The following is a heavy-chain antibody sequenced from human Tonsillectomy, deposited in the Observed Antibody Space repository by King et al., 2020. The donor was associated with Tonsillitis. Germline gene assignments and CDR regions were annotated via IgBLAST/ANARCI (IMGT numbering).Heavy chain of an antibody. CDR2: IKTDGGDT. D-gene: IGHD2-2*01. CDR3: MKDQGFG. V-gene: IGHV3-74*01. J-gene: IGHJ4*02. Sequence: VQLVESGGALVQPGGSLRLSCVASGFTFSNYWMHWVLQAPGKGLVWVSRIKTDGGDTTYADSVKGRFTIPRDNDKNTVYLHMNSLRVDDTAVYYCMKDQGFGWGRGTLVTVSS. CDR1: GFTFSNYW.